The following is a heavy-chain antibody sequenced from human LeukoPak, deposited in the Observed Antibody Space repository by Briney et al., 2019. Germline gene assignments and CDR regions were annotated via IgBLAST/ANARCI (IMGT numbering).Heavy chain of an antibody. J-gene: IGHJ4*02. V-gene: IGHV4-38-2*01. CDR3: ARLYLRDHCSSTSCYGLYFDY. D-gene: IGHD2-2*01. Sequence: SETLSLTCAVSGYSITSGYYWGWIRQPPGKGLEWIGSIYHSGSTYYNPSLKTRVTISVDTSKNQFSLKLSFVTAADTAVYYCARLYLRDHCSSTSCYGLYFDYWGQGTLVTVSS. CDR2: IYHSGST. CDR1: GYSITSGYY.